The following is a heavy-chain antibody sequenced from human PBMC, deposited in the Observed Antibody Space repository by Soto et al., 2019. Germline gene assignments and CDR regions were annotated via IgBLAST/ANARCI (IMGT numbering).Heavy chain of an antibody. D-gene: IGHD2-21*01. CDR3: ARDPNCRPHVYGMDV. J-gene: IGHJ6*02. CDR1: GGSIRSGDYY. V-gene: IGHV4-30-4*01. Sequence: QVQLQESGPGLVKPSQTLSLTCTVSGGSIRSGDYYWSWIRQPPGKGLEWIGYLYYSGNTYYNPSLKSRALMSADTSKNQFSLKLSSVTAADTAVYYCARDPNCRPHVYGMDVWGQGTTVTVSS. CDR2: LYYSGNT.